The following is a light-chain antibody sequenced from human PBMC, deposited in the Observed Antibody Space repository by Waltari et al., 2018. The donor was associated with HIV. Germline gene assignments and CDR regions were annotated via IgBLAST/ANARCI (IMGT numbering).Light chain of an antibody. CDR1: QSVLYSSNNKNF. CDR2: WAS. J-gene: IGKJ2*01. CDR3: QQHYTTPYT. V-gene: IGKV4-1*01. Sequence: DLVMTQSPDSLALSLGERATINCKSNQSVLYSSNNKNFLAWYQQKSGQRPKLLVYWASTRESGVPDRFSGSGSGTDFTLTISSLQAEDVAVYFCQQHYTTPYTFGQGTKLEIK.